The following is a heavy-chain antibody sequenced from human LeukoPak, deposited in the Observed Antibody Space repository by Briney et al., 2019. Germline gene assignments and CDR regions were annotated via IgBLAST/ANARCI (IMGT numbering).Heavy chain of an antibody. J-gene: IGHJ4*02. CDR2: IRYDGSNK. D-gene: IGHD5-12*01. CDR3: AKDPSGYSGYDLDPGFDY. V-gene: IGHV3-30*02. Sequence: GGSLRLSCAASGFTFSSYGMHWVRQAPGKGLEWVAFIRYDGSNKYYADSVKGRFTISRDNSKNTLYLQMNSLRAEDTAVYYCAKDPSGYSGYDLDPGFDYWGQGTLVTVSS. CDR1: GFTFSSYG.